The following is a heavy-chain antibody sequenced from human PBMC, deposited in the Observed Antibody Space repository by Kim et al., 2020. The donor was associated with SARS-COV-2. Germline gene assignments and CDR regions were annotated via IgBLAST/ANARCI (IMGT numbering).Heavy chain of an antibody. CDR2: T. V-gene: IGHV4-59*01. D-gene: IGHD3-16*01. J-gene: IGHJ4*02. CDR3: ATLRAAGPFGD. Sequence: TNYNPSLKSRVTLSVDTSKNQFSRKLSSVTAADTAVYHCATLRAAGPFGDWGQGTLVTVSS.